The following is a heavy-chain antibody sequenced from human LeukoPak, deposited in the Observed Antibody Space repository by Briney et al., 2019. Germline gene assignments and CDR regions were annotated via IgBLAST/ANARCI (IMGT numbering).Heavy chain of an antibody. CDR2: INHSGSA. CDR1: GGSFSGYY. J-gene: IGHJ6*02. D-gene: IGHD3-3*01. V-gene: IGHV4-34*01. Sequence: SETLSLTCAVSGGSFSGYYWTWIRQPPGKGLEWIGEINHSGSANYNPSLKSRVTISLDTSKNQFSLKLSSVTAADTAVYYCARVPITIFGVVIVYYGMDVWGQGTTVTVSS. CDR3: ARVPITIFGVVIVYYGMDV.